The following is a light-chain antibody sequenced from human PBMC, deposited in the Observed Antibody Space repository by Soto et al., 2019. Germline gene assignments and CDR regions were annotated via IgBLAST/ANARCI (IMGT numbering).Light chain of an antibody. CDR1: QSISNW. CDR2: DAS. J-gene: IGKJ1*01. CDR3: QQYQSSWT. Sequence: DIKMNQSPSTLSAYVGDRVIITCRASQSISNWLAWYQQKPGKVPNLLIYDASNLESGVPSRFSGSGSGTEFTLTISSLQPDDFATYYCQQYQSSWTFGQGTKVDI. V-gene: IGKV1-5*01.